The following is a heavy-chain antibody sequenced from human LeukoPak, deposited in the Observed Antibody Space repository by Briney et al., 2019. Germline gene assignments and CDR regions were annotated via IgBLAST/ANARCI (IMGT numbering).Heavy chain of an antibody. D-gene: IGHD1-26*01. J-gene: IGHJ4*02. V-gene: IGHV3-11*01. CDR2: LSSTGNTI. Sequence: GGSLRLSCAASGFTFSDYYMSWIRQAPGKGLEWVSSLSSTGNTIDYADSVKGRFTISRDITKSSLYLQMNSLRAEDTAVYYCARGGLGTRFDYWGQGTLVTVSS. CDR3: ARGGLGTRFDY. CDR1: GFTFSDYY.